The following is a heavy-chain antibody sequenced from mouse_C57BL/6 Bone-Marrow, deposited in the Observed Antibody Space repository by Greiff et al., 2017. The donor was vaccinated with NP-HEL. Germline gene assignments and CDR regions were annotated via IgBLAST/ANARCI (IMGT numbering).Heavy chain of an antibody. CDR3: ARGGDDYDVFDY. CDR2: IDPSDSET. Sequence: VQLQQPGAELVRPGSSVKLSCKASGYTFTSYWMHWVKQRPIQGLEWIGNIDPSDSETHYNQKFKDKATLTVDKSSSTAYMQLSSLTSEDSAVYYCARGGDDYDVFDYWGQGTTLTVSS. CDR1: GYTFTSYW. D-gene: IGHD2-4*01. J-gene: IGHJ2*01. V-gene: IGHV1-52*01.